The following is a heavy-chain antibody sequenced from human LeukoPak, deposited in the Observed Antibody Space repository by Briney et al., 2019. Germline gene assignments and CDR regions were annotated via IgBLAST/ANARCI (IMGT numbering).Heavy chain of an antibody. V-gene: IGHV4-4*02. CDR2: LHYSGST. CDR1: GGSINSNNW. J-gene: IGHJ5*02. D-gene: IGHD2-15*01. CDR3: ARGGGSTNWFDP. Sequence: PSETLSLTCAISGGSINSNNWWSWVRQPPGKGLEWIGYLHYSGSTNYNPSLKGRVTMSVDTSKNQFSLKLSSVTAADTAVYYCARGGGSTNWFDPWGQGTLVTVSS.